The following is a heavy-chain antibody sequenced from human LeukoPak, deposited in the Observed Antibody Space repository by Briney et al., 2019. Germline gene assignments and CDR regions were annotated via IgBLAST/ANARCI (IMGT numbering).Heavy chain of an antibody. CDR3: ARDYTGGWNDY. D-gene: IGHD7-27*01. J-gene: IGHJ4*02. Sequence: GGSLRLSCAAAGFTFSRYWMSWVRQATGKGLECVAKIKEDGSEKHYVDSVKGRFTISRDNAKNSLYLQMNSLRAEDTAVYYCARDYTGGWNDYWGQGTLVTVSS. CDR1: GFTFSRYW. V-gene: IGHV3-7*01. CDR2: IKEDGSEK.